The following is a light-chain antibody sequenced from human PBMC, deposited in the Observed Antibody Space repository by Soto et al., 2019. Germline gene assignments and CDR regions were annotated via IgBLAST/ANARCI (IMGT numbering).Light chain of an antibody. J-gene: IGKJ5*01. Sequence: DIQMTQSPSTLSASVGDRVTITCRASQSINRWLAWYQQKPGKAPKLLIHQASSLESGVPSRFSGSGSGTEFPLTIRSLQPYDFAAYYCQQYERYPITFGQGTRLEIK. CDR2: QAS. V-gene: IGKV1-5*03. CDR1: QSINRW. CDR3: QQYERYPIT.